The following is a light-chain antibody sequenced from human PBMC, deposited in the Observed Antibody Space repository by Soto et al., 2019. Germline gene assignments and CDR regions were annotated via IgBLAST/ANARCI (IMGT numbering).Light chain of an antibody. Sequence: EVVMTQSPATLSVSPGERATLSCRASQSISSNLAWYQQKPGQPPRLLVYGASTRATGIPARFGGSGSGTAFTLTISSLQSEDFGAYYCQQYNNWPPCTVGQVTKVEIK. CDR2: GAS. J-gene: IGKJ1*01. CDR3: QQYNNWPPCT. V-gene: IGKV3-15*01. CDR1: QSISSN.